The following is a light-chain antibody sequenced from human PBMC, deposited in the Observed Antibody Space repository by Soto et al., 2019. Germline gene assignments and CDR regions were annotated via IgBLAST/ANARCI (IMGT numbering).Light chain of an antibody. V-gene: IGKV3-15*01. CDR3: QQYNNWPPWT. Sequence: EIVLTQSPATLSSFPGDRVTLSCRASQAVNTRLAWYQHKPGQAPRLLIYGASTRATGIPARFSGSGSGTEFTLTISSLQSEDFAVYYCQQYNNWPPWTFGQGTKVEIK. CDR2: GAS. CDR1: QAVNTR. J-gene: IGKJ1*01.